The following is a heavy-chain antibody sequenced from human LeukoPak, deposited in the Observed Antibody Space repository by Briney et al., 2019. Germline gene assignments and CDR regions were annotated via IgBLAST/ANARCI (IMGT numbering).Heavy chain of an antibody. Sequence: SETLSLTCTVSGGSISSYYWSWIRQPPGKGLEWIGYIYYSGSTNYNPSLKSRVTISVDTSKNQFSLKLSSMTAADTAVYYCEREAAAGNFDPWGQGTLVTVSS. J-gene: IGHJ5*02. V-gene: IGHV4-59*01. CDR3: EREAAAGNFDP. D-gene: IGHD6-13*01. CDR1: GGSISSYY. CDR2: IYYSGST.